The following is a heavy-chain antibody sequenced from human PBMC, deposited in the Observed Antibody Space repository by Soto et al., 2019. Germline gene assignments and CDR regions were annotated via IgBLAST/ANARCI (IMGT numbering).Heavy chain of an antibody. D-gene: IGHD3-22*01. CDR1: GFIFDSYA. Sequence: EVKLLESGGGLIPPGASARLSCVTSGFIFDSYAMSWVRQSPGRGLEWVAAISGSGHATYYTRSVQGRLLISRDKSKKTVFLQMNNLRAEDTAVYYCAKGRYFDSSGGCANYWGLGTLVTVSS. J-gene: IGHJ4*02. V-gene: IGHV3-23*01. CDR3: AKGRYFDSSGGCANY. CDR2: ISGSGHAT.